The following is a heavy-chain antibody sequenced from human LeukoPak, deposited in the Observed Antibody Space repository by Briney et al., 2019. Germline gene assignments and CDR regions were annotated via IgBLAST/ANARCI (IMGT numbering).Heavy chain of an antibody. CDR2: IYSGGST. CDR1: GFTVSSNY. D-gene: IGHD5-24*01. Sequence: GGSLRLSCAASGFTVSSNYMSWVRQAPGKGLEWVSVIYSGGSTYYADSVKGRFTISRDDSKNTLYLQMNSLRAEDTAVYYCARVGDGYNSGYWGQGTLVTVSS. J-gene: IGHJ4*02. V-gene: IGHV3-66*01. CDR3: ARVGDGYNSGY.